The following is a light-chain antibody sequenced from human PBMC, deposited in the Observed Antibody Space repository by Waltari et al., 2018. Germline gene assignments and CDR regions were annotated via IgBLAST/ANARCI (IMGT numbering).Light chain of an antibody. J-gene: IGKJ4*01. CDR1: QSVGGD. CDR3: QQYNNWPLT. V-gene: IGKV3-15*01. CDR2: GTI. Sequence: EVVMTQSPATLSVSPGESATLSCGASQSVGGDLAWYQQKPGQAPRLLIYGTITRPTGVSASFSGSGSGTEFTLTISRLQSEDFAVYYCQQYNNWPLTFGGGTKVEI.